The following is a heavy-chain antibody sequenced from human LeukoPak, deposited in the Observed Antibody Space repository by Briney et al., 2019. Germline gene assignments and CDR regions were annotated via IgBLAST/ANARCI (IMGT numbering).Heavy chain of an antibody. V-gene: IGHV3-23*01. D-gene: IGHD3-22*01. J-gene: IGHJ4*02. CDR1: EFTFSSYA. Sequence: GGSLRLSCAASEFTFSSYAMTWVRQAPGKGLEWVSAITGGGGSTYYADSVKGRFTVSRDNSKNTLYLQMNSLRDEDTAVYYCAKHRFESGGYHSTDWGQGTLVTVSS. CDR2: ITGGGGST. CDR3: AKHRFESGGYHSTD.